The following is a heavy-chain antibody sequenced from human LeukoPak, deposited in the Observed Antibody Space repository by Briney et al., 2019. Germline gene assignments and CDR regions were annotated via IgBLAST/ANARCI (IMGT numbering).Heavy chain of an antibody. CDR2: IIPIFGTA. CDR3: ARGSSEATLDY. V-gene: IGHV1-69*05. D-gene: IGHD5-24*01. J-gene: IGHJ4*02. Sequence: GASVKVSCKASGGTFSSYAISWVRQAPGQGLEWMGGIIPIFGTANYAQKFQGRVTSTTDESTSTAYMELSSLRSEDTAVYYGARGSSEATLDYGGQGTLVTVSS. CDR1: GGTFSSYA.